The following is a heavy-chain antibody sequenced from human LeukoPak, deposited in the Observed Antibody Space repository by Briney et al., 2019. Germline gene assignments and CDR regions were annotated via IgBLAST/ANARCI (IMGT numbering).Heavy chain of an antibody. CDR2: ISAYNGNT. V-gene: IGHV1-18*01. Sequence: GASVKVSCKASGYTFTSYGISWVRQAPGQGLEWMGWISAYNGNTNYAQKFQGRVTMTTDTSTSTAYMELRSLRSDDTAVYYCARDIPGEGSLDGFDIWGQGIMVTVSS. J-gene: IGHJ3*02. CDR1: GYTFTSYG. CDR3: ARDIPGEGSLDGFDI. D-gene: IGHD2-21*01.